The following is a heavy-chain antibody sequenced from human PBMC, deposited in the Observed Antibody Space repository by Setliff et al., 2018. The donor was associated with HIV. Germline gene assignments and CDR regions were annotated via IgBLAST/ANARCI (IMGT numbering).Heavy chain of an antibody. D-gene: IGHD2-15*01. Sequence: ASVKVSCKASGYTFTTYDINRVRQAAGQGLEWMGWMNPNSGNTGYAQRAQGRLTMTRNTSISTAYMELNSLMSEDTAVYFCAIRREVVVATTRRGLDIWGQGTMVTVSS. J-gene: IGHJ3*02. CDR3: AIRREVVVATTRRGLDI. CDR1: GYTFTTYD. V-gene: IGHV1-8*02. CDR2: MNPNSGNT.